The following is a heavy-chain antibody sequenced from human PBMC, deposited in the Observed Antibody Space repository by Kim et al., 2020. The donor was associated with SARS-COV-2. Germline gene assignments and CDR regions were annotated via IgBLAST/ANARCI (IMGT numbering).Heavy chain of an antibody. Sequence: ADPVEVRFTMSRDNAKNMVYLEMNSLRAEDTAVYYCARGREAWELLRWLDPWGQGTLVTVSS. D-gene: IGHD1-26*01. V-gene: IGHV3-74*01. CDR3: ARGREAWELLRWLDP. J-gene: IGHJ5*02.